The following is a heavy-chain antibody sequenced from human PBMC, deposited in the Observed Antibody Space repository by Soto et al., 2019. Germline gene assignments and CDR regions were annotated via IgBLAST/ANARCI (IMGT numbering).Heavy chain of an antibody. Sequence: QVQLVESGGGVVQPGRSLRLSCAASGFTFSSYAMHWVRQAPGKGLEWVAVISYDGSNKYYADSVKGRFTISRDNSKNTLYLQMNSLRAEDTAVYYCAGSDYGDSVLVVYWGQGTLVTVSS. CDR3: AGSDYGDSVLVVY. CDR2: ISYDGSNK. CDR1: GFTFSSYA. V-gene: IGHV3-30-3*01. D-gene: IGHD4-17*01. J-gene: IGHJ4*02.